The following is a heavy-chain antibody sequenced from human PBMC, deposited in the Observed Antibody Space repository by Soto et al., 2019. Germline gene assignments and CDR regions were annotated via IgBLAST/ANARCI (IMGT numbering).Heavy chain of an antibody. CDR1: GYTFTSYG. J-gene: IGHJ4*02. V-gene: IGHV1-69*06. CDR2: IIPIFGTA. Sequence: SVKVSCKASGYTFTSYGISWVRQAPGQGLEWMGGIIPIFGTANYAQKFQGRVTITADKSTSTAYMELSSLRSEDTAVYYCASEFYDSSGSYYFDYWGQGTLVTVSS. CDR3: ASEFYDSSGSYYFDY. D-gene: IGHD3-22*01.